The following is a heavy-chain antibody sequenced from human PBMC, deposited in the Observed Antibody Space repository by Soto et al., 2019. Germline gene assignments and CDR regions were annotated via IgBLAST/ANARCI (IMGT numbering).Heavy chain of an antibody. CDR2: INAGNGNT. CDR1: GYTFTSYA. V-gene: IGHV1-3*01. Sequence: ASVKVSCKASGYTFTSYAMHWVRQAPGQRLEWMGWINAGNGNTNYAQKLQGRVTMTTDTSTSTAYMELRSLRSDDTAVYYCATKYSSRGYYYYGMDVWGQGTTVTVSS. J-gene: IGHJ6*02. D-gene: IGHD6-6*01. CDR3: ATKYSSRGYYYYGMDV.